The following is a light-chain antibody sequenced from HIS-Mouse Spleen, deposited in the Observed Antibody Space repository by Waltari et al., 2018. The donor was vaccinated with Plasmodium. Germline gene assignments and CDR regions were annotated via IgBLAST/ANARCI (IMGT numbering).Light chain of an antibody. V-gene: IGKV1-8*01. CDR3: QQYYSYPPYT. CDR2: AAS. CDR1: QGISSY. Sequence: AIRMTQSPSSFSASTGDRVTITCRASQGISSYLAWYQQKPGKVPKLLIYAASTLQSGVPSRFSGSGSGTDFTLTISCLQSEDFATYYCQQYYSYPPYTFGQGTKLEIK. J-gene: IGKJ2*01.